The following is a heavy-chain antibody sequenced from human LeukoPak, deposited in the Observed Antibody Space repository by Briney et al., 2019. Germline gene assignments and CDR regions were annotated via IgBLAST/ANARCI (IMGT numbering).Heavy chain of an antibody. V-gene: IGHV3-30*01. D-gene: IGHD3-10*01. CDR3: ARDSTYYYDSGSSGPHYDN. J-gene: IGHJ4*02. CDR1: GFTFSNYA. Sequence: GSLRLSCAASGFTFSNYAMHWVRQAPGKGLEWVSLISSGGTYEYYADSVKGRFTISRDNPKNTLYLQLNSLRAEDTAVYYCARDSTYYYDSGSSGPHYDNWGQGTLVTVSS. CDR2: ISSGGTYE.